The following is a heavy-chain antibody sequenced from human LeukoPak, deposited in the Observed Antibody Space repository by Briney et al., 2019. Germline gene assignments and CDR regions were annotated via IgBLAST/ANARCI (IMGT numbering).Heavy chain of an antibody. J-gene: IGHJ4*02. CDR1: GGSVSSNIYY. Sequence: SETLSLTCTVSGGSVSSNIYYWNWIRQPPGKGLEWIGYIYYSGTTNYNPSLKSRVTISVDTSKNQFSLKLTSLTAADTAVYYCAREDSSGYLGYWGQGTLVTVSS. CDR2: IYYSGTT. V-gene: IGHV4-61*01. D-gene: IGHD3-22*01. CDR3: AREDSSGYLGY.